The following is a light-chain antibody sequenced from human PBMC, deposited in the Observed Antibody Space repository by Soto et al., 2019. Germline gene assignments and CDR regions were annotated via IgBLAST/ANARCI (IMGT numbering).Light chain of an antibody. CDR2: DAY. J-gene: IGKJ1*01. CDR1: QTISSW. CDR3: QQYDSYSRT. V-gene: IGKV1-5*01. Sequence: IQMTQSPSTLSASVGDRVTITCRASQTISSWLAWYQQLPGKAPKLLIYDAYTLETGVPSRFSGSGSGTDFTLTISSLQADDFATYYCQQYDSYSRTFGQGTKVDIK.